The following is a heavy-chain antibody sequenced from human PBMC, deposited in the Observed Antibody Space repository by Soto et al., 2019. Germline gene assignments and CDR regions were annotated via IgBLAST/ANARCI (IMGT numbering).Heavy chain of an antibody. CDR2: IFNSANT. CDR3: ASGLSGDKVDQ. V-gene: IGHV4-30-4*01. J-gene: IGHJ4*02. Sequence: SETLSLTCTVSGGSISSGDYYWSWIRQPPGKGLEWIGFIFNSANTYYNPSLKSRVTISVDTAKNHFSLNLTSVTAADTAVYYCASGLSGDKVDQWGQGTLVTVSS. D-gene: IGHD2-21*01. CDR1: GGSISSGDYY.